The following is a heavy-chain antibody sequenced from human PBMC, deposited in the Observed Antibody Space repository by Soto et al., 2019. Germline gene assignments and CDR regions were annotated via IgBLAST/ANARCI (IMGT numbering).Heavy chain of an antibody. Sequence: GGSLRLSCAASGFTFSSYAMSWVRQAPGKGLEWVSAISGSGGSTYYADSVKCRFTISRDNSKNTLYLQMNSLRAEDTAVYYCAKDRAYDYGDFPRLGGMDVWGQGTTVTVSS. CDR1: GFTFSSYA. CDR3: AKDRAYDYGDFPRLGGMDV. CDR2: ISGSGGST. D-gene: IGHD4-17*01. V-gene: IGHV3-23*01. J-gene: IGHJ6*02.